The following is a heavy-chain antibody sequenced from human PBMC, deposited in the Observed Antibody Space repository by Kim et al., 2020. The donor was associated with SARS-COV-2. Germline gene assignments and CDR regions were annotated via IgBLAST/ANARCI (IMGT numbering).Heavy chain of an antibody. J-gene: IGHJ3*02. V-gene: IGHV5-51*01. CDR3: AREEFGGAFDI. D-gene: IGHD2-15*01. CDR2: T. Sequence: TRYSPSFQGQVTISADKSISTAYLQWSSLKASDTAMYYCAREEFGGAFDIWGQGTMVTVSS.